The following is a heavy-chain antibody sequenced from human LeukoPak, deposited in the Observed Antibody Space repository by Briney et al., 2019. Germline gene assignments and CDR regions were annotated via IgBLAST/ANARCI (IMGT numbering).Heavy chain of an antibody. J-gene: IGHJ5*02. CDR1: GGFISSYY. Sequence: PSETLSLTCTVSGGFISSYYWSWIRQPPGKGLEWIGYIYYSGSTNYNPSLKSRVIMSIDASRNQFSLKLSSVTAADTAVYYCARDGYDFWSGYPGDNWFDPWGQGTLVTVSS. V-gene: IGHV4-59*01. CDR2: IYYSGST. D-gene: IGHD3-3*01. CDR3: ARDGYDFWSGYPGDNWFDP.